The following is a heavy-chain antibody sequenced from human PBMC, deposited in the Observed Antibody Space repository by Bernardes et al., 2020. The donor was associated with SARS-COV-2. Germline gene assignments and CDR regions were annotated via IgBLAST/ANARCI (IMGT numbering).Heavy chain of an antibody. CDR1: GFTFDDYA. CDR2: ISWNSGSI. V-gene: IGHV3-9*01. Sequence: GGSLRLSCAASGFTFDDYAMHWVRQAPGKGLEWVSGISWNSGSIGYADSVKGRFTISRDNAKNSLYLQMNSLRAEDTALYYCAKLHDDYGSGSNYWGQGTLVTVSS. J-gene: IGHJ4*02. CDR3: AKLHDDYGSGSNY. D-gene: IGHD3-10*01.